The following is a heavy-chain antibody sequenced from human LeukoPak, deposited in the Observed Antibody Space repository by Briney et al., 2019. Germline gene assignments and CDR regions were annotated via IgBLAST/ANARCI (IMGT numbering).Heavy chain of an antibody. CDR1: GFSFRDYW. V-gene: IGHV3-74*01. Sequence: GGSLTLSCAASGFSFRDYWMHWIRQDPEKGLVWVSRINGDETSKIYADYVKGRFTISRDNAKNSLYLQMNSLRAEDTALYYCAKGRPLDYWGQGTLVTVSS. CDR2: INGDETSK. J-gene: IGHJ4*02. CDR3: AKGRPLDY.